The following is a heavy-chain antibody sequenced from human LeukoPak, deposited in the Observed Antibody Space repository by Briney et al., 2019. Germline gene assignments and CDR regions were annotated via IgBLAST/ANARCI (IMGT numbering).Heavy chain of an antibody. CDR1: GYTFTSYD. CDR3: ARGLRYCSSTSCPELDDAFDI. J-gene: IGHJ3*02. V-gene: IGHV1-8*03. D-gene: IGHD2-2*01. CDR2: MNPNSGNT. Sequence: ASVKVSXKASGYTFTSYDINWVRQATGQGLEWMGWMNPNSGNTGYAQKFQGRVTITRNTPISTAYMELSSLRSEDTAVYYCARGLRYCSSTSCPELDDAFDIWGQGTMVTVSS.